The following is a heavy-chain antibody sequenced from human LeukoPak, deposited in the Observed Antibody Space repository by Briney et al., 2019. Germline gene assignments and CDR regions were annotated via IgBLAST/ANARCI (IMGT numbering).Heavy chain of an antibody. CDR3: ARNGGGLDY. J-gene: IGHJ4*02. V-gene: IGHV3-48*03. Sequence: GGSLRLSCAASEFTFSSYDIIWVRQAPGKGLEWVSWITGSGGAVKYTDSVKGRFTISRDNAKKSVYLQMNSLRVEDTAVYYCARNGGGLDYWGQGTLVAVSS. CDR2: ITGSGGAV. CDR1: EFTFSSYD. D-gene: IGHD3-16*01.